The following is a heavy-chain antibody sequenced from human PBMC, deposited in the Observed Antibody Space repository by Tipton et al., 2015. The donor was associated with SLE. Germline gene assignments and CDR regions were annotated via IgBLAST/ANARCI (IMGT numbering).Heavy chain of an antibody. J-gene: IGHJ4*02. D-gene: IGHD5-12*01. CDR3: ARHGYSGYDFRY. CDR2: IYTSGST. Sequence: GLVKPSETLSLTCAVYGGSFSGYYWSWIRQPAGKGLEWIGRIYTSGSTHYNPSLKSRVTISVDTSKNQFSLKLSSVTAADTAVYYCARHGYSGYDFRYWGQGTLVTVSS. CDR1: GGSFSGYY. V-gene: IGHV4-4*07.